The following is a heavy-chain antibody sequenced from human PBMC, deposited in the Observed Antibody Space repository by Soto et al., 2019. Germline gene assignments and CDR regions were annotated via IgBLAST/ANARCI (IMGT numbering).Heavy chain of an antibody. CDR1: GYSISTGYY. J-gene: IGHJ4*02. CDR3: ARGLYYYDSSGYSPEY. Sequence: SSETLSLTCAVSGYSISTGYYCGWIRQPPGKGLEWIGTIYHSGTTYSNPSLKSRVTISVDTSKNQFSLKLSSVTAAEKAVYYCARGLYYYDSSGYSPEYWGLGILVTVSS. V-gene: IGHV4-38-2*01. CDR2: IYHSGTT. D-gene: IGHD3-22*01.